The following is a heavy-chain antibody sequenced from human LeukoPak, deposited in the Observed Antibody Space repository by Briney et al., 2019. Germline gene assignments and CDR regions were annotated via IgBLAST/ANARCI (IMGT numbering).Heavy chain of an antibody. V-gene: IGHV3-7*03. J-gene: IGHJ4*02. Sequence: GGSLRLSCAASGFTFSRYWMTWVRQAPGKRPEWVANIKQDGSEQYYVDSVKGRFTISRDNAKNSLYLQMYSLRAEDTAIYYCARDKIEGPSNFDNWGQGTLVIVSS. D-gene: IGHD2/OR15-2a*01. CDR2: IKQDGSEQ. CDR3: ARDKIEGPSNFDN. CDR1: GFTFSRYW.